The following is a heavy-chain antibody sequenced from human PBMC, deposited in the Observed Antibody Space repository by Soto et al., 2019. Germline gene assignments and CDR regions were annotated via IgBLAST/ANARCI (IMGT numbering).Heavy chain of an antibody. D-gene: IGHD5-12*01. Sequence: QEQLVQSGGGVVQPGRSLRLSCAASGFTFSDFGMHWVRQAPGKGLEWVATISYDGGNKNYADSVKGRFTTSRDNSKNTLYLQMNSLRAEDTAVYYCAKGGGYDLGGPKFDFWGQGNLVTVSS. CDR2: ISYDGGNK. V-gene: IGHV3-33*06. CDR1: GFTFSDFG. J-gene: IGHJ4*02. CDR3: AKGGGYDLGGPKFDF.